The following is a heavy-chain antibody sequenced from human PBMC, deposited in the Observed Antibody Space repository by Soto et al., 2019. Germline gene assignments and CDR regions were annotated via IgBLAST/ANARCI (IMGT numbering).Heavy chain of an antibody. CDR2: INHSGST. CDR1: GGSFSGYY. D-gene: IGHD3-10*01. CDR3: ARGRELLTTNFDY. Sequence: ETLSLTCAVYGGSFSGYYWSWIRQPPGKGLEWIGEINHSGSTNYNPSLKSRVTISVDTSKNQFSLKLSSVTAADTAVYYCARGRELLTTNFDYWGQGTLVTVSS. V-gene: IGHV4-34*01. J-gene: IGHJ4*02.